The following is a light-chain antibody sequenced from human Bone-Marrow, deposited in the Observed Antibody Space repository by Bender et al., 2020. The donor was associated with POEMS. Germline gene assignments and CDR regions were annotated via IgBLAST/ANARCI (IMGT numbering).Light chain of an antibody. J-gene: IGLJ3*02. Sequence: QSALTQPASVSGSPGQSITISCTGTSSDFGGYYLVSWFQQHPGKVPKLMIYEGNKRPSGVSDRFSGSKSGDTASLTISGLQNEDEGHYYCAAWEDSLNGWVFGGGTKLTVL. CDR3: AAWEDSLNGWV. CDR2: EGN. V-gene: IGLV2-23*01. CDR1: SSDFGGYYL.